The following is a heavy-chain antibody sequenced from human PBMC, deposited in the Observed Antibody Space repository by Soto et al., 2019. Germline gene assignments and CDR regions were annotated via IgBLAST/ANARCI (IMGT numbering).Heavy chain of an antibody. J-gene: IGHJ6*02. Sequence: QVQLQESGPGLVKPSQTLSLTCTVSGGSISSGGYYWSWIRQHPGKGLEWIGYIYYSGSTYYNPSLKIRVTISVDTSKNQFSLKLSSVTAADTAVYYCARGGYRRGYSYYYSGMDVWGQGTTVTVSS. CDR2: IYYSGST. V-gene: IGHV4-31*03. D-gene: IGHD5-18*01. CDR3: ARGGYRRGYSYYYSGMDV. CDR1: GGSISSGGYY.